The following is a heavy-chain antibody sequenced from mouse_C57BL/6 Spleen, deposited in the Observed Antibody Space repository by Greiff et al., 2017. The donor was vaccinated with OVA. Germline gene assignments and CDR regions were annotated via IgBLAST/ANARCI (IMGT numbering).Heavy chain of an antibody. CDR3: AKEGGTMVTTPDY. V-gene: IGHV1-59*01. Sequence: QVQLQQPGAELVRPGTSVKLSCKASGYTFTSYWMPWVQQRPGQGLEWIGVIDPSDSYTNYNQKFKGKATLSVDTSSSTPYMQLSSLTSEDSAVYYSAKEGGTMVTTPDYWGQGTTLTVSS. CDR1: GYTFTSYW. J-gene: IGHJ2*01. D-gene: IGHD2-2*01. CDR2: IDPSDSYT.